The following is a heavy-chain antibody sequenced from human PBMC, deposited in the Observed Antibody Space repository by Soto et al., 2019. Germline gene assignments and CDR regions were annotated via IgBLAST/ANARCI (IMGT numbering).Heavy chain of an antibody. Sequence: ASVKVSCKVSGYTPTELSMHWVRQAPGKGLEWMGGFDPEDGETIYAQKFQGRVTMTEDTSTDTAYMELSSLRSEDTAVYYCATASKGEWFILPNWYFDLWGRGTLVTVSS. V-gene: IGHV1-24*01. CDR2: FDPEDGET. CDR3: ATASKGEWFILPNWYFDL. D-gene: IGHD3-3*01. CDR1: GYTPTELS. J-gene: IGHJ2*01.